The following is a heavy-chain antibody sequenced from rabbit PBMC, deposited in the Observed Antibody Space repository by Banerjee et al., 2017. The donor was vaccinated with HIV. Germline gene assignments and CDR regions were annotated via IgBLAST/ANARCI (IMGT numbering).Heavy chain of an antibody. CDR3: AREGDDYGDYFNL. V-gene: IGHV1S45*01. J-gene: IGHJ4*01. D-gene: IGHD2-1*01. Sequence: QVQLEESGGDLVDAGGSLLFPCTASGVSFRSRYWICWVRQAPGKGLEWIACIYAGSSGSTYYASWAKGRFTISKTSSTTVTLQMTSLTAADTATYFCAREGDDYGDYFNLWGPGTLVTVS. CDR1: GVSFRSRYW. CDR2: IYAGSSGST.